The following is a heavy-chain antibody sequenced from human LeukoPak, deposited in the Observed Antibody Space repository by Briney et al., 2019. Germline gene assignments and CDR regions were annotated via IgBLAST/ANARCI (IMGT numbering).Heavy chain of an antibody. V-gene: IGHV1-2*02. J-gene: IGHJ3*02. CDR2: INPNSGGT. D-gene: IGHD3-10*01. CDR1: GYTFTGYY. CDR3: ARERLLWFGVNDAFDI. Sequence: EASVKVSYKASGYTFTGYYMHWVRQAPGQGLEWMGWINPNSGGTNYAQKFQGRVTMTRDTSISTAYMELSRLRSDDTAVYYCARERLLWFGVNDAFDIWGQGTMVTVSS.